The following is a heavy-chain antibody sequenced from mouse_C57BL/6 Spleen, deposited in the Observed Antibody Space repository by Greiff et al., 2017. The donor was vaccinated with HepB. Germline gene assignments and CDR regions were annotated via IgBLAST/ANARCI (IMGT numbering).Heavy chain of an antibody. CDR1: GFSLTSYG. Sequence: VQLQQSGPGLVAPSQSLSITCTVSGFSLTSYGVDWVRQSPGKGLEWLGVIWGVGSTNYNSALKSRLSISKDNSKSQVFLKMNSLQTDDTAMYYCARQDRNYAMDYWGQGTSVTVSS. D-gene: IGHD3-2*01. CDR3: ARQDRNYAMDY. CDR2: IWGVGST. J-gene: IGHJ4*01. V-gene: IGHV2-6*01.